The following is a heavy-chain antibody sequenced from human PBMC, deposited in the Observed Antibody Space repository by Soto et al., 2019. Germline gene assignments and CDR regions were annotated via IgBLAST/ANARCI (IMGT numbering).Heavy chain of an antibody. V-gene: IGHV3-21*06. J-gene: IGHJ4*02. CDR3: AREGYLYSDSGANCVDY. CDR1: GFTFSSNS. CDR2: ISTTGTYI. Sequence: EGQLVESGGGLVKPGGSLRLSCAASGFTFSSNSLNWVRQAPGKGLEWVSSISTTGTYIYYADSVKGRFTISRDNGKNSVYLQMNSLRADDTAVYYCAREGYLYSDSGANCVDYWGQGTLVTVSS. D-gene: IGHD4-17*01.